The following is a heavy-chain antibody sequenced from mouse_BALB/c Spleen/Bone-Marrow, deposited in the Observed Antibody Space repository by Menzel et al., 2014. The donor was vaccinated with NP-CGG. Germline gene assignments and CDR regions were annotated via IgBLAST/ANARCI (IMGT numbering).Heavy chain of an antibody. V-gene: IGHV14-3*02. Sequence: VQLQQSGAELVKPGASVKLSCTASGFNIKDTYMHWAKQRPEQGLEWIGRIDSANGNTKYDPKFQGKATITADTSSNTAYLQLSSLTSEDTAVYYCAMITTGAWFAYWGQGTLVTVSA. J-gene: IGHJ3*01. D-gene: IGHD2-4*01. CDR3: AMITTGAWFAY. CDR2: IDSANGNT. CDR1: GFNIKDTY.